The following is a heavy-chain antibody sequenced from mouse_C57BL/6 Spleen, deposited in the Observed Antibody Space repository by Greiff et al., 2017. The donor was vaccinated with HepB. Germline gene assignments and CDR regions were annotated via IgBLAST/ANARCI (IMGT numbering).Heavy chain of an antibody. CDR2: ISDGGSYT. V-gene: IGHV5-4*01. CDR3: ARDRSFYAMDY. J-gene: IGHJ4*01. CDR1: GFAFSSYA. Sequence: EVQGVESGGGLVKPGGSLKLSCAASGFAFSSYAMSWVRQTPEKRLEWVATISDGGSYTYYPDNVKGRFTISRDNAKNNLYLQMSHLKSEDTAMYYCARDRSFYAMDYWGQGTSVIVSS.